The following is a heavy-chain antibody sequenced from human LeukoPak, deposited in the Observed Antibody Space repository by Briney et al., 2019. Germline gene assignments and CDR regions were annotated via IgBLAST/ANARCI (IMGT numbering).Heavy chain of an antibody. Sequence: GGSLRLSCAASGLTFSSSWMHWVRQAPGKGLVWVSRINSDGSKTDYADSVKGRFTISRDNAKNTLYLQMDSLRAKDTAIYYCTRGADYWGQGTLVTVSS. J-gene: IGHJ4*02. CDR2: INSDGSKT. CDR3: TRGADY. V-gene: IGHV3-74*01. CDR1: GLTFSSSW.